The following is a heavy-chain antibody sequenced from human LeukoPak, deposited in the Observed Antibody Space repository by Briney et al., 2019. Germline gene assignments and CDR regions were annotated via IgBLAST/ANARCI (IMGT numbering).Heavy chain of an antibody. Sequence: GGSLRLSCAASGFTFSSYWMSWVRQAPVKGLELVANIKQDGSEKYYVDSLKGRFTISRDNAKNSLYLQMNSLRAEDTAVYYCARNQRRLDYWGQGTLVTVSS. J-gene: IGHJ4*02. CDR1: GFTFSSYW. CDR3: ARNQRRLDY. V-gene: IGHV3-7*01. D-gene: IGHD1-14*01. CDR2: IKQDGSEK.